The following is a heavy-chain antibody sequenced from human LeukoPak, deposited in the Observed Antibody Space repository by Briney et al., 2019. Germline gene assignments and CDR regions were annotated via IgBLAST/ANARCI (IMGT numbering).Heavy chain of an antibody. J-gene: IGHJ4*02. D-gene: IGHD3-22*01. Sequence: PSQTLSLTCTVSGGSISSGDYYWSWIRQHPGKGLEWIGNIYYSGSTYYNPSLKSRVTISVDTSKSLFSLKLSSVTAADTAVYYCAREGYDSSYYYYLDYWGQGTLVAVSS. CDR3: AREGYDSSYYYYLDY. CDR2: IYYSGST. CDR1: GGSISSGDYY. V-gene: IGHV4-31*03.